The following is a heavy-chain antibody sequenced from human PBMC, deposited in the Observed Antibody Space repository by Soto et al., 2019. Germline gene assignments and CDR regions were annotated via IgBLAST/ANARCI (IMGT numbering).Heavy chain of an antibody. CDR2: IDPSDSYT. J-gene: IGHJ6*02. CDR3: ARTYYYDSSGQIYYYYGMDV. Sequence: GESLKISCKGSGYSFTSYWISWVRQMPGKGLEWMGRIDPSDSYTNYSPSFQGHVAISADKSISTAYLQWSSLKASDTAMYYCARTYYYDSSGQIYYYYGMDVRGQGTTVTVSS. D-gene: IGHD3-22*01. V-gene: IGHV5-10-1*01. CDR1: GYSFTSYW.